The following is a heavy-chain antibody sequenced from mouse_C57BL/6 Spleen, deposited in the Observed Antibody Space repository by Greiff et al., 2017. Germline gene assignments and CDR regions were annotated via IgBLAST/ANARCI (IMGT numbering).Heavy chain of an antibody. Sequence: QVQLQQSGAELVKPGASVKISCKASGYAFSSYWMNWVKQRPGKGLEWIGQIYPGDGDTNYNGKFKGKATLTADKSSSTAYMQLSSLTSEDSAVYFCARGPDGNFYAMDYWGQGTSVTVSS. CDR1: GYAFSSYW. CDR3: ARGPDGNFYAMDY. J-gene: IGHJ4*01. V-gene: IGHV1-80*01. CDR2: IYPGDGDT. D-gene: IGHD2-1*01.